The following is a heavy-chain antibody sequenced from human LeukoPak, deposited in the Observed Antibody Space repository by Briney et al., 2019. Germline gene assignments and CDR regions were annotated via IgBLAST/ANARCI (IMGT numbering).Heavy chain of an antibody. D-gene: IGHD1/OR15-1a*01. Sequence: GGALRLSCAVSGFSFSNYAMSWVRQFPGKGLEWVSGISGTGGNTHYADSVHGRLTNSRDNSKTMLYLQMNTLTAEAPAIYFCAKDFESKWQQPSAHWGQGTPVTAPS. CDR2: ISGTGGNT. J-gene: IGHJ4*02. V-gene: IGHV3-23*01. CDR3: AKDFESKWQQPSAH. CDR1: GFSFSNYA.